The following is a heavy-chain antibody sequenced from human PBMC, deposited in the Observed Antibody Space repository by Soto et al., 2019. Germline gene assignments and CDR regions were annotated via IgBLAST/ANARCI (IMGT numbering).Heavy chain of an antibody. CDR3: ARGDATKIVVTTYYGMDV. CDR2: IIPVFGTA. CDR1: GGSLSNYG. V-gene: IGHV1-69*12. J-gene: IGHJ6*02. D-gene: IGHD4-17*01. Sequence: QVQLVQSGAEVKKPGSSVKVSCKASGGSLSNYGISWVRQAPGQGLEWMGGIIPVFGTANYAQKFQGRVTSTADESTSIVYMDVTSLRSEDTAVYYCARGDATKIVVTTYYGMDVWGQGTRVTVSS.